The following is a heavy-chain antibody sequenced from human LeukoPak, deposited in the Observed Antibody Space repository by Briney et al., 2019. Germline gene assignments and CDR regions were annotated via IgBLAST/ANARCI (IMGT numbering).Heavy chain of an antibody. D-gene: IGHD3-22*01. J-gene: IGHJ3*02. V-gene: IGHV3-23*01. CDR1: GFTFSSYA. CDR3: AKTLIYYVSSGYTRGTTRADAFDI. CDR2: ISGSGGST. Sequence: GGSLRLSCAASGFTFSSYAMSWVRQAPGKGLEWVSAISGSGGSTYYADSVKGRFTISRDNSKNTLYLQMNSLRAEDTAVCYCAKTLIYYVSSGYTRGTTRADAFDIWGQGTMVTVSS.